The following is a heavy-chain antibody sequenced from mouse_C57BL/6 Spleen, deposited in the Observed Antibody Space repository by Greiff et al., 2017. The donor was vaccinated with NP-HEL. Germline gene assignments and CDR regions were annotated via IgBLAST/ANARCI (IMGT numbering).Heavy chain of an antibody. CDR1: GYTFTNYW. Sequence: VQRVESGAELVRPGTSVKMSCKASGYTFTNYWIGWAKQRPGHGLEWIGDIYPGGGYTNYNEKFKGKATLTADKSSSTAYMQFSSLTSEDSAIYYCARGNSPHWYFDVWGTGTTVTVSS. V-gene: IGHV1-63*01. D-gene: IGHD2-1*01. J-gene: IGHJ1*03. CDR3: ARGNSPHWYFDV. CDR2: IYPGGGYT.